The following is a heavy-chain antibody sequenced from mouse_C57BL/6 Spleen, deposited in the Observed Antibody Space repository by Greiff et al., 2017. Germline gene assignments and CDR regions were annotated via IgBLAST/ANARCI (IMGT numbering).Heavy chain of an antibody. CDR2: IYPGDGDT. CDR1: GYAFSSSW. Sequence: QVQLQQSGPELVKPGASVKISCKASGYAFSSSWMNWVKQRPGKGLEWIGRIYPGDGDTNYNGKFKGKATLTADKSSSTAYMQLSSLTSEDSAVYFGARGETGTGYAMDYWGQGTSVTVSS. J-gene: IGHJ4*01. D-gene: IGHD4-1*01. V-gene: IGHV1-82*01. CDR3: ARGETGTGYAMDY.